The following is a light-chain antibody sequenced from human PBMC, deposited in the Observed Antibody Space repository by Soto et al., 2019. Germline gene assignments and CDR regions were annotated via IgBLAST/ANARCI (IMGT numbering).Light chain of an antibody. V-gene: IGKV1-27*01. Sequence: DIQMTQSPSSLSASVGDRVTITCRPSQGIGTALAWYQQKPGAVPKLLVHTASTLQSGVPSRFSGSGSGTDFTLTISSLQPEDVATYYCQKYDRAPTFGPGTTGDIK. CDR2: TAS. CDR3: QKYDRAPT. CDR1: QGIGTA. J-gene: IGKJ1*01.